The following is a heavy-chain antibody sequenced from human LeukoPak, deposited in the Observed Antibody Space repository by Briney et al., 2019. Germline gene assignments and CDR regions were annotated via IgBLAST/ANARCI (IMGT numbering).Heavy chain of an antibody. V-gene: IGHV3-53*01. CDR2: IYSGDTT. CDR3: ASQAYYYYGMDV. J-gene: IGHJ6*02. Sequence: GGSLRLSCAVSGFTVSNNYMTWVRQAPGKGLEWVLVIYSGDTTYYADSVKGRFTISRDDLKNTLYLQMNSLRADDTAVYYCASQAYYYYGMDVWGQGTTVTVSS. CDR1: GFTVSNNY.